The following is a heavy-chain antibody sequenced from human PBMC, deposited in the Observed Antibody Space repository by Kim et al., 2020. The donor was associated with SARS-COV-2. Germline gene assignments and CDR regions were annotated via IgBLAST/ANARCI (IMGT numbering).Heavy chain of an antibody. CDR3: AAGGYSGILD. V-gene: IGHV1-58*01. CDR2: NT. J-gene: IGHJ4*02. D-gene: IGHD3-16*02. Sequence: NTNYAQKFQERVTITRDMSTSTAYMELSSLRSEDTAVYYCAAGGYSGILDWGQGTLVTVSS.